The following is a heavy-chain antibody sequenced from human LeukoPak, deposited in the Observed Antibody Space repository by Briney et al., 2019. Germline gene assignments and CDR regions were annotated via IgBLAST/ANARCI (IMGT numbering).Heavy chain of an antibody. D-gene: IGHD5-18*01. Sequence: KPSETLSLTCAVYGGSFSGYYWSWIRQPPGKGLEWIGEINHSGSTNHNPSLKSRVTISVDTSKNQFSLKLSSVTAADTAVYYCASRDTATGLDWGQGTLVTVSS. V-gene: IGHV4-34*01. CDR2: INHSGST. CDR1: GGSFSGYY. J-gene: IGHJ4*02. CDR3: ASRDTATGLD.